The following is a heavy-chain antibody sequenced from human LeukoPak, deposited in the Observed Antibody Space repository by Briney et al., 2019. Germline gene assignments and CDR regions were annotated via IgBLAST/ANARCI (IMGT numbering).Heavy chain of an antibody. D-gene: IGHD2-15*01. CDR2: IYYSGST. CDR1: GGSIRSYY. V-gene: IGHV4-59*12. Sequence: SETLSLTCTVSGGSIRSYYWSWIRQPPGKELEWIGYIYYSGSTKYNPSLKSRVSISLDTSRNQFSLKLSSVTAADTAVYYCARGRYCSADICSGGDAFDIWGQGTMVSVSS. J-gene: IGHJ3*02. CDR3: ARGRYCSADICSGGDAFDI.